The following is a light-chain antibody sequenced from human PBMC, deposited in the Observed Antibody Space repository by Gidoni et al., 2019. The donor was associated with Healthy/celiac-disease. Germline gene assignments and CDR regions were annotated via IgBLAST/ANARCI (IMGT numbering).Light chain of an antibody. J-gene: IGKJ1*01. Sequence: DIQMTQSPSSLSASVGDRVTITCRASQSISSYLNWYQQKPGKAPKLLIYAASSLQSGVPSRFSGSGSGTDFTLTISSLQPEDFATYYCQQSYSTPGLFGQGTKVEIK. CDR3: QQSYSTPGL. CDR2: AAS. V-gene: IGKV1-39*01. CDR1: QSISSY.